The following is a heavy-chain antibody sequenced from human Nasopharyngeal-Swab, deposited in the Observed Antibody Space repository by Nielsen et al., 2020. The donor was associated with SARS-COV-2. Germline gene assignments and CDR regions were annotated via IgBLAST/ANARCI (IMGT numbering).Heavy chain of an antibody. V-gene: IGHV4-59*01. CDR3: ASRITGTTFDAGSYYFDY. Sequence: SETLSLTCTVSGGSISSYYWSWIRQPPGKGLEWIGYIYYSGSTNYNPSLKSRVTISVDTSKNQFSLKLSSVTAADTAVYYCASRITGTTFDAGSYYFDYWGQGTLVTVSS. J-gene: IGHJ4*02. D-gene: IGHD1-20*01. CDR1: GGSISSYY. CDR2: IYYSGST.